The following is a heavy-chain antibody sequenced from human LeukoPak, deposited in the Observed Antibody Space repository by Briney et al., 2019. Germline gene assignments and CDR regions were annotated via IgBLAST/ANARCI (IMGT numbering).Heavy chain of an antibody. CDR2: ISGSGGGT. CDR3: AKRGVVIRVVLVGFHKEAYYFDS. J-gene: IGHJ4*02. V-gene: IGHV3-23*01. Sequence: PSETLSLTCAVFGVSLPSNTSYWAWVRQTPGKGLEWVAGISGSGGGTVYADSVKGRFTISRDNPKNTLYLQMNSLRAEDTAVYFCAKRGVVIRVVLVGFHKEAYYFDSWGQGALVTVSS. D-gene: IGHD3-10*01. CDR1: GVSLPSNTSY.